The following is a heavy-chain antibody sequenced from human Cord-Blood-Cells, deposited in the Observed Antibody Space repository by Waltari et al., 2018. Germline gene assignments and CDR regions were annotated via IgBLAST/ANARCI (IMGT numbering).Heavy chain of an antibody. CDR3: ARVPPPPTGYYFDY. J-gene: IGHJ4*02. CDR2: ISSSGSTI. V-gene: IGHV3-48*03. Sequence: EVQLVESGGGLVQPGGSLRLSCAASGFTFSSYEMNWVRAAPGKGLEWVSYISSSGSTIYYADSVKGRFTISRDNAKNSLYLQMNSLRAEDTAVYYCARVPPPPTGYYFDYWGQGTLVTVSS. CDR1: GFTFSSYE.